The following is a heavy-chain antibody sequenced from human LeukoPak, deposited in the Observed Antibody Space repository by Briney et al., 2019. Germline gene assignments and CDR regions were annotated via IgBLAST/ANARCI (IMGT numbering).Heavy chain of an antibody. CDR1: GFTFSSYA. CDR2: ISYDGSNK. J-gene: IGHJ6*01. Sequence: PGRSVRLSCAASGFTFSSYAMHWVRQAPGKGLEWVAVISYDGSNKYYADSVKGRFTISRDNSKNTLYLQMNSLRAEDTAVYYCAKDTRRGRPSSGWSYYYYGMDVWGQGTTVTVSS. V-gene: IGHV3-30-3*01. D-gene: IGHD6-19*01. CDR3: AKDTRRGRPSSGWSYYYYGMDV.